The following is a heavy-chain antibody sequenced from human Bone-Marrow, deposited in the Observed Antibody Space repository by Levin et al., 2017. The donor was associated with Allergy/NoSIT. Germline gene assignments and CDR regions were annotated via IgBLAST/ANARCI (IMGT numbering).Heavy chain of an antibody. J-gene: IGHJ4*02. CDR2: IYHSGST. D-gene: IGHD2-2*01. Sequence: KTSETLSLTCAVSGGSISSSNWWSWVRQPPGKGLEWIGEIYHSGSTNYNPSLKSRVTISVDKSKNQFSLKLSSVTAADTAVYYCARMSSGCISTSCYAGGIDYWGQGTLVTVSS. V-gene: IGHV4-4*02. CDR1: GGSISSSNW. CDR3: ARMSSGCISTSCYAGGIDY.